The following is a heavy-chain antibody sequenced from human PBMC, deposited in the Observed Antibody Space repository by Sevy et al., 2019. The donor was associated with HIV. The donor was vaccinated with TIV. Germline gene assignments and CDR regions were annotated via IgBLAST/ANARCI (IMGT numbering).Heavy chain of an antibody. CDR3: ARVGPSWYSSGGPYYFDY. D-gene: IGHD6-19*01. Sequence: SETLSLTCTVSGGSISSYYWSWIRQPPGKGLEWIGYIYYNGSTNYNPSLKSRVTISVDTSKNQFSLKLSSVTAADTAVYYCARVGPSWYSSGGPYYFDYWGQGTLVTVSS. CDR2: IYYNGST. CDR1: GGSISSYY. J-gene: IGHJ4*02. V-gene: IGHV4-59*01.